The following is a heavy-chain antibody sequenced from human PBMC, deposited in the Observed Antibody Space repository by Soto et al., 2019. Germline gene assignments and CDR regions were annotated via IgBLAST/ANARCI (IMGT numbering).Heavy chain of an antibody. CDR3: ARDYGLEQWLVLNWFDP. CDR1: GGTFSSYA. J-gene: IGHJ5*02. Sequence: SVKVSCKASGGTFSSYAISWVRQAPGQGLEWMGGIIPIFGTANYAQKFQGRVTITADESTSTAYMELSSLRSEDTAVYYCARDYGLEQWLVLNWFDPWGQGTLVTVSS. D-gene: IGHD6-19*01. CDR2: IIPIFGTA. V-gene: IGHV1-69*13.